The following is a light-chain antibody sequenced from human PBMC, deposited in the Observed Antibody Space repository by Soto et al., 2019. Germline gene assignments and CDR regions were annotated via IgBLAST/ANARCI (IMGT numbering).Light chain of an antibody. CDR1: QNISSH. J-gene: IGKJ4*01. CDR3: HQRSNWPLT. V-gene: IGKV3-11*01. CDR2: DAS. Sequence: EIVLTQSPATLSLSPGERATLSCRAGQNISSHLAWYQQKPGQAPRLLIYDASNRATGIPARFSGSWSGTDFTLSISSLEPEDFAIYYCHQRSNWPLTFGGGTKVEIK.